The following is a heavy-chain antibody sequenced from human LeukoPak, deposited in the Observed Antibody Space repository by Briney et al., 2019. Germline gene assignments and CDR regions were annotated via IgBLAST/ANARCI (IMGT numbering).Heavy chain of an antibody. Sequence: GGSLRLSCAASGFTFRSYGMHWVRQAPGKGLEGVAVISYDGSNKFYADSVKGRFTISRDNAKNTLFLQMNSLRVEDAAFYYCAKDVVMGPTNHGLGYWGQGTLVTVSS. V-gene: IGHV3-30*18. CDR3: AKDVVMGPTNHGLGY. CDR2: ISYDGSNK. CDR1: GFTFRSYG. D-gene: IGHD1-26*01. J-gene: IGHJ4*02.